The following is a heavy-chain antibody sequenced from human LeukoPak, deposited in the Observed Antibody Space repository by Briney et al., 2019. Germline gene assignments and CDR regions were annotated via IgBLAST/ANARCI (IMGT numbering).Heavy chain of an antibody. CDR3: ARADIVVVPADPFDY. Sequence: PGESLTLSCAASGFTFSSFSMNWVRRAPGRGLEWVASISIGYNHIYYADSVKGRFTISRDNAKNSLYLQMNSLRGEDTAVYYCARADIVVVPADPFDYWGQGTLVTVSS. V-gene: IGHV3-21*01. J-gene: IGHJ4*02. D-gene: IGHD2-15*01. CDR1: GFTFSSFS. CDR2: ISIGYNHI.